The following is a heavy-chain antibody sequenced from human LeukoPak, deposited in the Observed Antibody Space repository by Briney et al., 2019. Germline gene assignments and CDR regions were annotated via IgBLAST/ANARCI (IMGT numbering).Heavy chain of an antibody. CDR2: IDRDGSRK. V-gene: IGHV3-74*01. D-gene: IGHD3-3*01. CDR1: GFTFSSYW. CDR3: ARDRAWNYFDY. Sequence: GGSLRLSCAVSGFTFSSYWMHWVRQAPGKGLVWVSRIDRDGSRKYYAHSVEGRFTISRDNSKNTLYLQMDSLRAEDTAVYYCARDRAWNYFDYWGQGTLVTVSS. J-gene: IGHJ4*02.